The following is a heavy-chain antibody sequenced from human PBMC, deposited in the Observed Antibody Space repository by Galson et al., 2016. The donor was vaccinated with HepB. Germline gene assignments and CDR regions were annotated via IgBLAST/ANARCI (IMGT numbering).Heavy chain of an antibody. Sequence: SLRLSCAASGFTVSSNYMSWVRQAPGKGLEWVSVIYSGGSTYYADSVKGRFTISRDNANNALFLELNSLRAEDTAVYYCARDVARLARFSGMDLWGQGTTVTVSS. J-gene: IGHJ6*02. CDR1: GFTVSSNY. CDR3: ARDVARLARFSGMDL. D-gene: IGHD6-6*01. V-gene: IGHV3-53*01. CDR2: IYSGGST.